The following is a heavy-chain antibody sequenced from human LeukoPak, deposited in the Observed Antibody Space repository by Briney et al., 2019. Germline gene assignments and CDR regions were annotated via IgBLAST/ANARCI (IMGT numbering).Heavy chain of an antibody. V-gene: IGHV5-51*01. D-gene: IGHD5-18*01. Sequence: GASLKISSKGSGYSFTTYWICWVLQLPGKGLEGMSIIYPGGSDTKYNPSFQGQVTISADKSISTAYLQWSSLKASDTAMYYCARRRDERGYKDIFDIWGQGTMVTVSS. CDR1: GYSFTTYW. J-gene: IGHJ3*02. CDR2: IYPGGSDT. CDR3: ARRRDERGYKDIFDI.